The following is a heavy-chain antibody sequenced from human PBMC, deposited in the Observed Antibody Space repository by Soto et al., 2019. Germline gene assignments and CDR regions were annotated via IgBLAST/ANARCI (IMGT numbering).Heavy chain of an antibody. Sequence: GASVKVSCKASGYTFTSYGISWVRQAPGQGLEWMGRIIPILGIANYAQKFQGRVTITADKSTSTAYMELSSLRSEDTAVYYCARGYYYGSGYYGMDVWGQGTTVTVSS. J-gene: IGHJ6*02. CDR1: GYTFTSYG. CDR3: ARGYYYGSGYYGMDV. V-gene: IGHV1-69*04. D-gene: IGHD3-10*01. CDR2: IIPILGIA.